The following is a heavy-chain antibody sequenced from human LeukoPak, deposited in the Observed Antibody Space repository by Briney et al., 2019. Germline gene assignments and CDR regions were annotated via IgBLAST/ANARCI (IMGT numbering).Heavy chain of an antibody. Sequence: PGGSLRLSCAASGFPVSSNYMSWVRQAPGKGLEWVSLIYSGGDTYYADSVKGRFTISRDNSKNTLYLQMNSLRAEDTAVYYCGRDLDDMGPWGQGTLVTVSS. CDR3: GRDLDDMGP. CDR1: GFPVSSNY. CDR2: IYSGGDT. V-gene: IGHV3-66*01. J-gene: IGHJ5*02. D-gene: IGHD5-24*01.